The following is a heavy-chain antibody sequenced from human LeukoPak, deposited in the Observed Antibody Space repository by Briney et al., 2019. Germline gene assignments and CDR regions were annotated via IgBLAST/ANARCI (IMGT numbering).Heavy chain of an antibody. Sequence: GGSVRLSCAASGFTVSSNYMSWVRQAPGKGLEWVSVIYSGGSTYYADSVKGRFTISRDNSKNTLYLQMNSLRAEDTAVYYCARCIAVAGTRADAFDIWGQGTMVTVSS. J-gene: IGHJ3*02. CDR3: ARCIAVAGTRADAFDI. CDR2: IYSGGST. V-gene: IGHV3-53*01. D-gene: IGHD6-19*01. CDR1: GFTVSSNY.